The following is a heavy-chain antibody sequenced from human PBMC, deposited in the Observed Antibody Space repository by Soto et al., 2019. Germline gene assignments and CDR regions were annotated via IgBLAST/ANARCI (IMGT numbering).Heavy chain of an antibody. CDR3: ARCRVVPAATYYYYMDV. CDR1: GGSFSGYY. V-gene: IGHV4-34*01. Sequence: PSETLSLTCAVYGGSFSGYYWSWIRQPPGKGLEWIGEINHSGSTNYNPSLKSRVTISVDTSKNQFSLKLSSVTAADTAVYYCARCRVVPAATYYYYMDVWGKGTTVPVSS. CDR2: INHSGST. D-gene: IGHD2-2*01. J-gene: IGHJ6*03.